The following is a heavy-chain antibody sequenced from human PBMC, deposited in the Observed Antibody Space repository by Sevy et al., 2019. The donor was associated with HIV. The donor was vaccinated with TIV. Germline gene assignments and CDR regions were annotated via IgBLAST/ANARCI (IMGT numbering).Heavy chain of an antibody. CDR3: TKEFTGYNGMDV. CDR2: ISYHGRDK. Sequence: GGSLRLSCVVSGFTFTTSGMHWVRQAPGKGLEWVAFISYHGRDKFYADSVKGRFTISRNNSDNILYLHMNSLRSEDTAVYYCTKEFTGYNGMDVWGQGTMVTVSS. V-gene: IGHV3-30*18. D-gene: IGHD1-1*01. CDR1: GFTFTTSG. J-gene: IGHJ6*02.